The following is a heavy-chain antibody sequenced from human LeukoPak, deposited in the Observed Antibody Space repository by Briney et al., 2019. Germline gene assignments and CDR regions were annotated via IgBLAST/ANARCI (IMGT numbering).Heavy chain of an antibody. CDR1: GFTFNNYG. V-gene: IGHV3-30*18. D-gene: IGHD2-2*01. J-gene: IGHJ4*02. Sequence: GGSLRLSCAASGFTFNNYGMHWVRQAPGKGLERVAVISYDGRNKHYPDSVKGRFTISRDISTDTLWLQMDSLRTEDTAVYYCAKGPLRGTAAAIDYWGQGTLVTVSS. CDR2: ISYDGRNK. CDR3: AKGPLRGTAAAIDY.